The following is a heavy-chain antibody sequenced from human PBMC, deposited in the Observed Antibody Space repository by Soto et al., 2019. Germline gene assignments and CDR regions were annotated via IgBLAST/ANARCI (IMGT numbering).Heavy chain of an antibody. V-gene: IGHV1-2*02. CDR1: GYTFTGYY. Sequence: GASVKVSCKASGYTFTGYYMRWVRQAPGQGLDWMGWINPNSGGTNYAQNFQGRVTMTRDTSISTAYMELSRLRSDDTAVYYCASPISTNDAFDIWGQGTMVTVS. D-gene: IGHD2-2*01. J-gene: IGHJ3*02. CDR3: ASPISTNDAFDI. CDR2: INPNSGGT.